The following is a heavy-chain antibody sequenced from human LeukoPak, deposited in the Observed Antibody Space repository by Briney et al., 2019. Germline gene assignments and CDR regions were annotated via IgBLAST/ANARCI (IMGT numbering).Heavy chain of an antibody. CDR3: ARRVYDILTGHLNWFDP. D-gene: IGHD3-9*01. CDR1: GGSISSGGYY. V-gene: IGHV4-31*03. Sequence: SETLSLTCTVSGGSISSGGYYWSWIRRHPGKGLEWIGYIYYSGSTYYNPSLKSRVTISVDTSKNQFSLKLSSVTAADTAVYYCARRVYDILTGHLNWFDPWGQGTLVTVSS. J-gene: IGHJ5*02. CDR2: IYYSGST.